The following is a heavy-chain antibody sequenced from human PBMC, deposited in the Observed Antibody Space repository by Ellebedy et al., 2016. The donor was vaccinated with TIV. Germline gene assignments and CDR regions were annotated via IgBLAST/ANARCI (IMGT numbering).Heavy chain of an antibody. J-gene: IGHJ5*01. CDR3: ARWYGSGTYYLDP. CDR1: GFTFSNYW. CDR2: IKQDGSEK. Sequence: GESLKISCAVSGFTFSNYWMSWVRQAPGKVLEWVANIKQDGSEKYYVDSLKGRFTVSRDNAKKSLFLQMNSLRAEDTALYYCARWYGSGTYYLDPWGQGTLVTVSS. D-gene: IGHD3-10*01. V-gene: IGHV3-7*01.